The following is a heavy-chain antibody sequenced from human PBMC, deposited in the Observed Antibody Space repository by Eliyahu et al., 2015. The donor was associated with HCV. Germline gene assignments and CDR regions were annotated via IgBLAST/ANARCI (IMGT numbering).Heavy chain of an antibody. CDR3: AKCDKDYGSGSYYNYYYYGMDV. D-gene: IGHD3-10*01. CDR1: GFPFSXXX. V-gene: IGHV3-23*01. CDR2: ISGSGGST. J-gene: IGHJ6*02. Sequence: EVQLLESGGGLVQPGGSLRLSCAASGFPFSXXXXSWVRQAPGKGLEWVSAISGSGGSTYYADSVKGRFTISRDNSKNTLYLQMNSLRAEDTAVYYCAKCDKDYGSGSYYNYYYYGMDVWGQGTTVTVSS.